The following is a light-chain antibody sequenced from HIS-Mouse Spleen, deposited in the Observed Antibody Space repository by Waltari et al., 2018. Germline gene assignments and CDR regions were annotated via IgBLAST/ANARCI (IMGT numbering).Light chain of an antibody. V-gene: IGLV2-14*01. CDR3: SSYTSSSTF. J-gene: IGLJ1*01. CDR1: SSDVGGYNY. Sequence: QSALTQPASVSGSPGQSITISCTGTSSDVGGYNYVPWYQQHPGKAPKPMIYEVSKRPSGVSHRFSGSKSGHTASLTISGLQAEDEADYYCSSYTSSSTFFGTGTKVTVL. CDR2: EVS.